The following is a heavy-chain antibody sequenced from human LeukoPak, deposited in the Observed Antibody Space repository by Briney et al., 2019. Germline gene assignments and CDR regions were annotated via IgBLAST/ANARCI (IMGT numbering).Heavy chain of an antibody. J-gene: IGHJ3*02. D-gene: IGHD4/OR15-4a*01. V-gene: IGHV4-31*03. CDR3: ARAAWRGSNSRDAFDI. CDR2: IYYTGTT. Sequence: SETLSLTCTVSGGSISSGGDYWSLIRQHPGNGLQWIGYIYYTGTTYYHPSLKSRITISVDTSKNQFSLNLSSMTAADTAVYYCARAAWRGSNSRDAFDIWGQGTVVTVSS. CDR1: GGSISSGGDY.